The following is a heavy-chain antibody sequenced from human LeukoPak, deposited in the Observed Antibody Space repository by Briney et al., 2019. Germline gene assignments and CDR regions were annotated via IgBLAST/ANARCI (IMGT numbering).Heavy chain of an antibody. V-gene: IGHV3-48*03. CDR3: ARGGGGGYYFDY. Sequence: PGGSLRLSCAASKFAFSSYEMNRVRQAPGKGLEWVSYISTSGSTIYYADSVKGRFTISRDNAKNSLYLQMNSLRAEDTAVYYCARGGGGGYYFDYWGQGTLVTVSS. J-gene: IGHJ4*02. CDR2: ISTSGSTI. D-gene: IGHD3-16*01. CDR1: KFAFSSYE.